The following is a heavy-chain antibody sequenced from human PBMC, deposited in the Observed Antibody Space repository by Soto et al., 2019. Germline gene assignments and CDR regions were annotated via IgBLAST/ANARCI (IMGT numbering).Heavy chain of an antibody. Sequence: GGSLRLSCAASGFTFSSYWMSWVRQAPGKGLEWVANIKQDGSEKYYVDSVKGRFTISRDNAKNSLYLQMNSLRAEDTAVYYCARDVYVVRGVIIDYYYYYMDVWGKGTTVTVSS. CDR1: GFTFSSYW. J-gene: IGHJ6*03. D-gene: IGHD3-10*01. CDR2: IKQDGSEK. CDR3: ARDVYVVRGVIIDYYYYYMDV. V-gene: IGHV3-7*01.